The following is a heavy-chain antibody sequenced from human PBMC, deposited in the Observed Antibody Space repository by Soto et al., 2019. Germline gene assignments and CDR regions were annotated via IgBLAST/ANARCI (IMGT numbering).Heavy chain of an antibody. CDR3: AFTTLSGYYYMAV. V-gene: IGHV3-7*01. CDR1: GFNFSSYW. D-gene: IGHD3-3*01. Sequence: GGSLRLSCAASGFNFSSYWMSWVRQVPGKGLEWVANIKQDGSQKYYVDSVKGRFTISRDNAKDSLYLQMNSLRAEDKAVYYCAFTTLSGYYYMAVWGKGTTVTVSS. CDR2: IKQDGSQK. J-gene: IGHJ6*03.